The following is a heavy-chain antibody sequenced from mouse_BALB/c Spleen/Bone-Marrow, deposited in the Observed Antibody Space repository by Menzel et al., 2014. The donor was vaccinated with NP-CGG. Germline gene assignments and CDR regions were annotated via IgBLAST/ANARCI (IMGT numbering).Heavy chain of an antibody. D-gene: IGHD2-3*01. J-gene: IGHJ4*01. CDR1: GYAFSSSW. CDR2: IYPGDGDT. V-gene: IGHV1-82*01. Sequence: QVHVKQSGPELVKPGASVKISCKASGYAFSSSWMYWVKQRPGQGLEWIGRIYPGDGDTKYNGKFKGRATLTADKSSSTAYMQLSSLTSVDSAVYFCARSDGYRDMDYWGQGTSVTVSS. CDR3: ARSDGYRDMDY.